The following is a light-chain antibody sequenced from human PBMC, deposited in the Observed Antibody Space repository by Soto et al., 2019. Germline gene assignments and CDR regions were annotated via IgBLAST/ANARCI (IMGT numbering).Light chain of an antibody. V-gene: IGKV3-15*01. J-gene: IGKJ5*01. Sequence: EIVVTQAPGTLSLSPWERATLSCRASQSVSSNLAWYQQKPGQAPRLFIYGASTRATAIPPRFSGSGSGTEFTLTISSLQSDDFAGYYCQQYDNWPITFGQGTRLEIK. CDR3: QQYDNWPIT. CDR2: GAS. CDR1: QSVSSN.